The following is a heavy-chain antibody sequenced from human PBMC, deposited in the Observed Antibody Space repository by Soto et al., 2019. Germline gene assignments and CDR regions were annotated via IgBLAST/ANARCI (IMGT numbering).Heavy chain of an antibody. CDR3: AKEDRPYCSGGSCYSGGYY. CDR1: GFTCRSYG. J-gene: IGHJ4*02. CDR2: ISYDGSNK. Sequence: QVQLVESGGGVVQPGRSLRLSCAASGFTCRSYGRHWVRQAPGKGLEWVAVISYDGSNKYYADSVKGRFTISRDNSKNPLYLQMNSLRAEDTAVYYCAKEDRPYCSGGSCYSGGYYWGQGTLVTVSS. D-gene: IGHD2-15*01. V-gene: IGHV3-30*18.